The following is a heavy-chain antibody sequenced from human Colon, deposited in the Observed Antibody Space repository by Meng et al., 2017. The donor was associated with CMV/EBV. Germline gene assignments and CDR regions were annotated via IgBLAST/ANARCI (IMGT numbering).Heavy chain of an antibody. J-gene: IGHJ4*02. CDR3: AKTCSSSTCYP. CDR1: GFIFSNSG. Sequence: EGSLRLSCAASGFIFSNSGMHWVRQAPGKGLEWVAFIRHDGGNKLYVDSVRGRFTISRDNSKNTLYLQMTSLRSEDTAVYYCAKTCSSSTCYPWGQGTLVTVSS. CDR2: IRHDGGNK. V-gene: IGHV3-30*02. D-gene: IGHD2-2*01.